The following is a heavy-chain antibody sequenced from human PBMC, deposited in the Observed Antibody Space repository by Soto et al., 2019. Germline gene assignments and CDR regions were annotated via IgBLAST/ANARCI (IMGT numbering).Heavy chain of an antibody. CDR2: VSTSGGVT. CDR3: ARVSGTITIFGVLIPTHWYLDL. CDR1: GFSFSSYT. Sequence: EMQLLESGGGLVQPGGSLRLSCAASGFSFSSYTMSWVRQAPGKGLDWVSAVSTSGGVTHYADSVKGRFTVSRDDSKNTLYLQINSLRADDTAIYYCARVSGTITIFGVLIPTHWYLDLWGRGTLVTVSS. J-gene: IGHJ2*01. D-gene: IGHD3-3*01. V-gene: IGHV3-23*01.